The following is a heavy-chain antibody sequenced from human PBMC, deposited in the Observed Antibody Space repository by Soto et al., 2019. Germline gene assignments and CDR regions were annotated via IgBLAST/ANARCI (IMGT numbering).Heavy chain of an antibody. J-gene: IGHJ6*02. Sequence: ASVKVSCKVSGYTLTELSMHWVRQAPGKGLEWMGGFDPEDGGTIYAQKFQGRVTMTEDTSTDTAYMELSSLRSEDTAVYYCATEVVRGSYYYYGMDVWGQGTTVTVSS. V-gene: IGHV1-24*01. D-gene: IGHD3-10*01. CDR2: FDPEDGGT. CDR3: ATEVVRGSYYYYGMDV. CDR1: GYTLTELS.